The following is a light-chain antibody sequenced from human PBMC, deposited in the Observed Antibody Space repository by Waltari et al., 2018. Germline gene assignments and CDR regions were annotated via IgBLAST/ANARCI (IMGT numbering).Light chain of an antibody. V-gene: IGLV2-14*01. J-gene: IGLJ2*01. CDR1: SSDVGGYTY. CDR3: SSYTSSSTYVV. Sequence: QSALTQPASVSGSPGQSITIPCTGTSSDVGGYTYVSCYHQHPAKAPKLMIYDVSKRPSGVSNRFSGSKSGNTASLTISGLQAEDEADYYCSSYTSSSTYVVFGGGTKLTVL. CDR2: DVS.